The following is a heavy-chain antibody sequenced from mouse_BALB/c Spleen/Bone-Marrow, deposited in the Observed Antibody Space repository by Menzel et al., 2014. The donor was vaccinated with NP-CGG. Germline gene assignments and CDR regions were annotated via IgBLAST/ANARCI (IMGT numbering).Heavy chain of an antibody. V-gene: IGHV5-6-5*01. J-gene: IGHJ1*01. CDR2: IGDGGGT. CDR1: GFSLNSCD. CDR3: VKDVWDGDSGVEI. Sequence: ESGGGLFKPTETLTLTCTVSGFSLNSCDMSWVRQAPGKGLEWIGVIGDGGGTWYASWAKGRFTISRTSTTVDLKITSPTTEDTATYFCVKDVWDGDSGVEIWGPGTLVTVSS. D-gene: IGHD1-1*02.